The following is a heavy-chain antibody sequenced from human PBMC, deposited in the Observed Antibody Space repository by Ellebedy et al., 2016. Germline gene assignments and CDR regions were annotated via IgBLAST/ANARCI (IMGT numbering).Heavy chain of an antibody. CDR2: INPHSGGT. J-gene: IGHJ5*02. V-gene: IGHV1-2*02. D-gene: IGHD2-2*01. Sequence: ASVKVSXKASGYTFTAYYIHWVRQAPGQGLEWMGWINPHSGGTNFAQKFQGRVTMTRDTSISTAYMELSKLRSDDTAVYYCTRFSSTCYWFDPWGQGTLVTVS. CDR1: GYTFTAYY. CDR3: TRFSSTCYWFDP.